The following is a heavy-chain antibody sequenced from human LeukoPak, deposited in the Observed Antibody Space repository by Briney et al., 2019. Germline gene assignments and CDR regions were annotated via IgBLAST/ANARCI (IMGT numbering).Heavy chain of an antibody. CDR1: GFTFSSYW. CDR3: AKGGLTTPLHY. CDR2: MKQDGSEK. V-gene: IGHV3-7*03. J-gene: IGHJ4*02. D-gene: IGHD1-14*01. Sequence: PGGSLRLSCAASGFTFSSYWMSWVRQAPGKGLEWVANMKQDGSEKYYVDSVKGRFTISRDNAKNSLYLQVNSLRVEGTAVYYCAKGGLTTPLHYWGQGTLVTVSS.